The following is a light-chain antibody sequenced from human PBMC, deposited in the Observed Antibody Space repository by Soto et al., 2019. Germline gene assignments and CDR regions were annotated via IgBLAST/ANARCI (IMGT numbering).Light chain of an antibody. CDR2: GAF. Sequence: DIVMTQSPPPLSVSPGEIITLACRASQSVSSKLAWYQLKPGQAPRLLISGAFTRATGIPDRFSGSGSGTAFTLTISSLQSEDFAVYYCQQYHTWPPLPFGGGTKVEIK. CDR1: QSVSSK. V-gene: IGKV3-15*01. CDR3: QQYHTWPPLP. J-gene: IGKJ4*01.